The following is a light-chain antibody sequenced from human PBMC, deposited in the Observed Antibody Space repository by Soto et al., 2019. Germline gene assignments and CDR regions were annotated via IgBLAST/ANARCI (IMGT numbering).Light chain of an antibody. J-gene: IGKJ1*01. CDR1: QSVSDK. V-gene: IGKV3-15*01. CDR2: HAS. CDR3: QQYNNGPPWT. Sequence: EIVLTQSQDTLTLSPGERATLSCRASQSVSDKLAWYQQKPGQAPRLLIYHASARATGIPARFSGSGSGTEFTLTISGLQSEDFAVYYCQQYNNGPPWTFGQGTKVDIK.